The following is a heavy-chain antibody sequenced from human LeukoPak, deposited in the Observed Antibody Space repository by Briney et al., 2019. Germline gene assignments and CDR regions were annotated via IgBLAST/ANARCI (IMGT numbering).Heavy chain of an antibody. CDR3: ARSVELVRGYFDF. Sequence: GGSLRLPCAASGFTFRNYYMHWVRQAPGKGLEWVAVISLDGNNEYYADSVKGRFSLSRDNSMNTLYLQLNSLRTEDTALYYCARSVELVRGYFDFWGQGTLVTVSS. D-gene: IGHD1-1*01. V-gene: IGHV3-30-3*01. CDR1: GFTFRNYY. J-gene: IGHJ4*02. CDR2: ISLDGNNE.